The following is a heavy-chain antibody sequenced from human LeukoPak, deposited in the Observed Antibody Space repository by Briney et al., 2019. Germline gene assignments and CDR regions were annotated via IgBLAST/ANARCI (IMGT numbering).Heavy chain of an antibody. Sequence: ASVKVSCKASGYTFTGYYMHWVRQAPGQGLEWMGWINPNSGGTNYAQKFQGRVTMTRDTSISTAYMELSRLRSDDTAVYYCARDGNYYDSSERDYWGQGTLVTVSS. CDR3: ARDGNYYDSSERDY. D-gene: IGHD3-22*01. J-gene: IGHJ4*02. V-gene: IGHV1-2*02. CDR1: GYTFTGYY. CDR2: INPNSGGT.